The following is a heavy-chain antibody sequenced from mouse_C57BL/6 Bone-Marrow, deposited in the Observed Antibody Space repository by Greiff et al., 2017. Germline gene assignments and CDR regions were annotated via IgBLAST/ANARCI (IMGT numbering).Heavy chain of an antibody. Sequence: VQLPQPGAELVMPGASVKLSCKASGYTFTSYWMHWVKQRPGQGLEWIGEIDPSDSYTNYNQKFKGKSTLTVDKSSSTAYMQLSSLTSEDSAVYYCARSDDYDWYFDVWGTGTTVTVSS. V-gene: IGHV1-69*01. CDR2: IDPSDSYT. CDR1: GYTFTSYW. D-gene: IGHD2-4*01. CDR3: ARSDDYDWYFDV. J-gene: IGHJ1*03.